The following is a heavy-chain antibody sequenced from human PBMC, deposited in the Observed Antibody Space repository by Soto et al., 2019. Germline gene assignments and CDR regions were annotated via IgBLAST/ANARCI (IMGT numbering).Heavy chain of an antibody. Sequence: PGGSLRLSCAASGFTFDDYAMHWVRQAPGKGLEWVSGISWNSGSIGYADSVKGRFTISRDNAKNSLYLQMNSLRAEDTALYYCAKSGDDYLTSPFASWARGTLDTVSS. D-gene: IGHD4-17*01. J-gene: IGHJ4*02. V-gene: IGHV3-9*01. CDR2: ISWNSGSI. CDR3: AKSGDDYLTSPFAS. CDR1: GFTFDDYA.